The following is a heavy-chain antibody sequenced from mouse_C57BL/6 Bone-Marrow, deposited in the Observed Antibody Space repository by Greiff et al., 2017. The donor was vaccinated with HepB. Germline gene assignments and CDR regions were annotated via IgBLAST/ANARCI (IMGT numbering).Heavy chain of an antibody. CDR1: GYTFTSYW. V-gene: IGHV1-61*01. D-gene: IGHD1-1*01. CDR3: ASGYYGSSLFAY. Sequence: QVQLQQPGAELVRPGSSVKLSCKASGYTFTSYWMDWVKQRPGQGLEWIGNIYPSDSETHYNQKFKDKATLTVDKSSSTAYMQLSSLTSEDSADYYCASGYYGSSLFAYWGQGTLVTVSA. CDR2: IYPSDSET. J-gene: IGHJ3*01.